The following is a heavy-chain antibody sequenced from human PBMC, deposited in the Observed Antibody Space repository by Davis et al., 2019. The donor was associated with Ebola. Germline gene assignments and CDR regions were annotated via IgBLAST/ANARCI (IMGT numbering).Heavy chain of an antibody. Sequence: SVKVSCKASGGTFSSYAISWVRQAPGQGLEWMGGIIPIFGTANYAQKFQGRVTITADESTSTAYMELSSLRSEDTAVYYCAVGYCSSTSCYHFDYWGQGTLVTVSS. J-gene: IGHJ4*02. CDR1: GGTFSSYA. D-gene: IGHD2-2*01. V-gene: IGHV1-69*13. CDR2: IIPIFGTA. CDR3: AVGYCSSTSCYHFDY.